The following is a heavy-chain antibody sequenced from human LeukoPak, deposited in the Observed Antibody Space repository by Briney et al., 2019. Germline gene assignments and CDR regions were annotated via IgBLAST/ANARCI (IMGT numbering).Heavy chain of an antibody. D-gene: IGHD2-8*01. CDR1: GGSISSSSYY. V-gene: IGHV4-39*01. CDR2: IYYSGST. J-gene: IGHJ3*02. CDR3: AKAKRYCTNGVCYTNDAFDI. Sequence: SETLSLTCTVSGGSISSSSYYWGWIRQPPGKGLVWIGSIYYSGSTYYNPSLKSRVTISVDTSKNQFSLKLSSVTAADTAVYYCAKAKRYCTNGVCYTNDAFDIWGQGTMVTVSS.